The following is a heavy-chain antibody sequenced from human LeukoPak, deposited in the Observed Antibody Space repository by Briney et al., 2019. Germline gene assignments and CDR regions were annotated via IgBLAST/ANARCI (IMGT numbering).Heavy chain of an antibody. CDR1: GYSITDYY. CDR2: INPNSGGT. V-gene: IGHV1-2*02. D-gene: IGHD2-8*01. J-gene: IGHJ3*02. CDR3: ASEIYCYNGVCYSKDAFDI. Sequence: ASVKVSCKASGYSITDYYMHWVRQAPGQGLEWMGWINPNSGGTNYAQKFQGRVTMTRDTSINTAYMELRRLTSDDTAVYFCASEIYCYNGVCYSKDAFDIWGQGTMVTVSS.